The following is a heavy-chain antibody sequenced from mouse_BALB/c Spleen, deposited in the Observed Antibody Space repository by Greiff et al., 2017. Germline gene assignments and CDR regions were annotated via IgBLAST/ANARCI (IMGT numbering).Heavy chain of an antibody. V-gene: IGHV3-6*02. D-gene: IGHD3-2*02. CDR2: ISYDGSN. CDR3: AREEAT. J-gene: IGHJ3*01. Sequence: EVQLQESGPGLVKPSQSLSLTCSVTGYSITSGYYWNWIRQFPGNKLEWMGYISYDGSNNYNPSLKNRISITRDTSKNQFFLKLNSVTTEDTATYYCAREEATWGQGTLVTVSA. CDR1: GYSITSGYY.